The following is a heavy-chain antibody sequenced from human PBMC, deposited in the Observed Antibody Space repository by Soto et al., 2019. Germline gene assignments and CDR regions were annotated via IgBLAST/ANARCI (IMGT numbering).Heavy chain of an antibody. V-gene: IGHV6-1*01. CDR1: GDSVSSNTAS. D-gene: IGHD6-13*01. CDR2: TYFRSKWYN. CDR3: ARGRAAGRGDWFDP. J-gene: IGHJ5*02. Sequence: PSQTLSLTCAISGDSVSSNTASWNWIRQSPSRGLEWLGRTYFRSKWYNDYAVSVKSRIIINPDTSNNQFPLQLNSVTPEDTAVYFCARGRAAGRGDWFDPWGRGTLVTVSS.